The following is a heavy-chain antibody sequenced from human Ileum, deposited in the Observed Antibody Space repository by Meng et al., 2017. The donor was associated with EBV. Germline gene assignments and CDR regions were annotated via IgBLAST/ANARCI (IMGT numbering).Heavy chain of an antibody. V-gene: IGHV4-34*01. Sequence: VPLRQWGAGRLKRSGPLSPTGAVYGGSFSGYYWSWIRQPPGKGLEWIGEINHRGGAFYNPSLKSRVTMSIDTSKNQFSLKLNSVTAADTAVYYCASHPGGNSQYYSSGDDYWGQGALVTVAS. CDR1: GGSFSGYY. D-gene: IGHD3-22*01. J-gene: IGHJ4*02. CDR2: INHRGGA. CDR3: ASHPGGNSQYYSSGDDY.